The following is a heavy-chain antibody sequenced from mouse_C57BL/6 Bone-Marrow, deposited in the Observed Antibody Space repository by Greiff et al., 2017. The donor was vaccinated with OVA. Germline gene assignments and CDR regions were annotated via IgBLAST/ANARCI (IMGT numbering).Heavy chain of an antibody. J-gene: IGHJ4*01. CDR1: GYTFTSYG. D-gene: IGHD2-3*01. V-gene: IGHV1-81*01. CDR3: VYDGYLYAMDY. CDR2: IYTRSGNT. Sequence: VQLQQSAAELARPGASVKLSCKASGYTFTSYGISWVKQRTGQGLEWIGEIYTRSGNTYYNEKFKGKATLTADKSSSTAYMELRSLTSESSAVYFCVYDGYLYAMDYWGQGTSVTVSS.